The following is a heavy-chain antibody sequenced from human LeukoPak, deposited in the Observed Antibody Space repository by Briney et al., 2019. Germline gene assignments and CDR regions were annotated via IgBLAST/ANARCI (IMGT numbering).Heavy chain of an antibody. D-gene: IGHD4-23*01. J-gene: IGHJ4*02. Sequence: GGSLRLSCAASGFTFNTYSMNWVRQAPGKGLEWISYISESSDTIYYADSVKGRFTISRDNAKNSLYLQMNSLRAEDTAVYYCARDFGRWFIDYWGQGTLVTVSS. CDR1: GFTFNTYS. V-gene: IGHV3-48*01. CDR2: ISESSDTI. CDR3: ARDFGRWFIDY.